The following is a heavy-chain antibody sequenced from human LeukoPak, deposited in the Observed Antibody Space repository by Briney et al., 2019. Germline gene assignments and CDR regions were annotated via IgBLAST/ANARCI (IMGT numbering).Heavy chain of an antibody. J-gene: IGHJ4*02. V-gene: IGHV4-59*01. CDR3: ARYAGYSSSSYFDY. CDR2: IYYSGST. D-gene: IGHD6-6*01. CDR1: GGAISSYH. Sequence: SETLSLTCTVSGGAISSYHWSWIRQPPGKGLEWIGYIYYSGSTNYNPSLKSRVTISVDTSKNQFSLKLSSVTAADTAVYYCARYAGYSSSSYFDYWGQGTLVTVSS.